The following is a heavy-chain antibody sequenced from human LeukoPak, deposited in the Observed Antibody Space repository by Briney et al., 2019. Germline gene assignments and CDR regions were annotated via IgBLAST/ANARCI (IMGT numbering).Heavy chain of an antibody. J-gene: IGHJ4*02. CDR1: GFTFSSYA. V-gene: IGHV3-48*04. D-gene: IGHD3-10*01. CDR2: ISSSGSTI. CDR3: ARDQYYGSGSLGGGFDY. Sequence: QAGGSLRLSCAASGFTFSSYAMSWVRQAPGKGLEWVSYISSSGSTIYYADSVKGRFTISRDNAKNSLYLQMNSLRAEDTAVYYCARDQYYGSGSLGGGFDYWGQGTLVTVSS.